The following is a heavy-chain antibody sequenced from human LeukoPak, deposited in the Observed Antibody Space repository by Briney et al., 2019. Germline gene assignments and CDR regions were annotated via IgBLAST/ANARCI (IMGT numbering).Heavy chain of an antibody. CDR1: GGTFSSYA. Sequence: ASVKVSCKASGGTFSSYAISWVRQAPGQGLEWMGRIIPILGIANYAQKFQGRVTITADKSTSTAYMELSSLRSEDTAVYYCARDQGHSGCASRSNYYYYGMDVWGQGTTVTVSS. J-gene: IGHJ6*02. CDR2: IIPILGIA. V-gene: IGHV1-69*04. CDR3: ARDQGHSGCASRSNYYYYGMDV. D-gene: IGHD5-12*01.